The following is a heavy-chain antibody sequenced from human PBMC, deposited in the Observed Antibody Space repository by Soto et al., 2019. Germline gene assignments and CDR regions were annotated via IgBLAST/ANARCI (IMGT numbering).Heavy chain of an antibody. CDR1: GYTFTSYD. Sequence: QVQLVQSGAEVKKPGASVKVSCKASGYTFTSYDINWVRQATGQGLEWMGWMNPNSGNTGYAQKFQGRVTMTRNTSIRTADMGLGSLRSEDTAGYYCAGEVGSRSDYWGQGTLVTVSS. V-gene: IGHV1-8*01. D-gene: IGHD6-13*01. CDR2: MNPNSGNT. J-gene: IGHJ4*02. CDR3: AGEVGSRSDY.